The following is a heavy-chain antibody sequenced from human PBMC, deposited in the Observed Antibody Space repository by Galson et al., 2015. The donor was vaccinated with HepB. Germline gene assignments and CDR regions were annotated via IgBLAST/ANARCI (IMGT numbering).Heavy chain of an antibody. CDR3: ASGYYDSGAYYPGSDYY. CDR2: VIPIRGIG. D-gene: IGHD3-22*01. Sequence: SVKVSCKASGYTFSSYVISWVRQAPGQGLEWMGRVIPIRGIGNYAQKFQGRVTITADKSTSTAYMELSSLRSEDTAVYYCASGYYDSGAYYPGSDYYWGQGTLVTVSS. V-gene: IGHV1-69*04. CDR1: GYTFSSYV. J-gene: IGHJ4*02.